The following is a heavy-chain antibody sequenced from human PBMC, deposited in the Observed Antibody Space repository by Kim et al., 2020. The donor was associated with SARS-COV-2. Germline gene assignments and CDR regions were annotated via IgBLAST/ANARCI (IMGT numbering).Heavy chain of an antibody. V-gene: IGHV3-23*01. Sequence: GGSLRLSCAASGFTFSSYAMSWVRQAPGKGLEWVSAISGSGGSTYYADSVKGRFTISRDNSKNTLYLQMNSLRAEDTAVYYCAKLGGYDLRVVPAAIQALEGETTEEDDAFDIWGQGTMVTVSS. CDR3: AKLGGYDLRVVPAAIQALEGETTEEDDAFDI. D-gene: IGHD2-2*02. CDR2: ISGSGGST. J-gene: IGHJ3*02. CDR1: GFTFSSYA.